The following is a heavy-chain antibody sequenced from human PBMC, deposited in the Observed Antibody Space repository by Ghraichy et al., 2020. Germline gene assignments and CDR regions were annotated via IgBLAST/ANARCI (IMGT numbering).Heavy chain of an antibody. CDR3: ATALSSYDNSGYSNWFDP. J-gene: IGHJ5*02. CDR2: IFYAENT. CDR1: GGSISRSDYF. V-gene: IGHV4-39*01. Sequence: SETLSLTCSVSGGSISRSDYFWGWIRQPPGKGLEWIGSIFYAENTYYNPSLKSRVTISVDKSKSQFSLKLSSVTAGDTAVYYCATALSSYDNSGYSNWFDPWGQGTLVTVSS. D-gene: IGHD3-22*01.